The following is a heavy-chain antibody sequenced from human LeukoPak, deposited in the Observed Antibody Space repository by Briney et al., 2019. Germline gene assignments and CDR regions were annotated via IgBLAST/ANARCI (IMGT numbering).Heavy chain of an antibody. CDR2: ISWDGGST. V-gene: IGHV3-43*01. J-gene: IGHJ4*02. CDR3: AKGSSHGYSGYDKRVVGWYYFDY. CDR1: GFTFDDYT. D-gene: IGHD5-12*01. Sequence: PGGSLRLSCAASGFTFDDYTMHWVRQAPGKGLEWVSLISWDGGSTYYADSVKGRFTISRDNSKNSLYLQMNSLRTEDTALYYCAKGSSHGYSGYDKRVVGWYYFDYWGQGTLVTVSS.